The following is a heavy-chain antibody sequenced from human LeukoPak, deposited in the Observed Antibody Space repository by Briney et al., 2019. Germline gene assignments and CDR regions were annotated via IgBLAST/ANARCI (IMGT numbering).Heavy chain of an antibody. Sequence: GGSLRLSCAASGFTFSTYSMNWVRQAPGKGPEWISYISSSSNTINYADSVKGRFTISRDNAKNSLYLQMNSLRAEDTAVYYCARGGLNGAHYYDSSGYPDYWGQGTLVTVSS. CDR1: GFTFSTYS. CDR2: ISSSSNTI. CDR3: ARGGLNGAHYYDSSGYPDY. D-gene: IGHD3-22*01. V-gene: IGHV3-48*01. J-gene: IGHJ4*02.